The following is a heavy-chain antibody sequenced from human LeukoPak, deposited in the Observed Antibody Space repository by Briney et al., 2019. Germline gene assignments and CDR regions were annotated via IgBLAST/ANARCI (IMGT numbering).Heavy chain of an antibody. Sequence: GASVKVSCKASGYTFTDYYVHWVRQAPGQGLEWMGWINPNSGGTNYAQKFQGRVTMTRDTSISTAYMELSRLRSDDTALYYCARDYYDSSGYYDDAFDIWGQGAMVTVSS. CDR1: GYTFTDYY. CDR3: ARDYYDSSGYYDDAFDI. J-gene: IGHJ3*02. D-gene: IGHD3-22*01. CDR2: INPNSGGT. V-gene: IGHV1-2*02.